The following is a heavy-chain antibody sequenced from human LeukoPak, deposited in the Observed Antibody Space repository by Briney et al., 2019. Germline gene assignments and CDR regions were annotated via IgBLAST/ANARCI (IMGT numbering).Heavy chain of an antibody. CDR3: ARDFSGASRIDY. D-gene: IGHD4/OR15-4a*01. Sequence: PGRSLRLSCAASGFTFSRYAMHWVRQPPGKGLEWVAVISNDGYNKYYADSVKGRFTISRDTSDNTLNLQMSSLRAKDTALYYCARDFSGASRIDYWGQGTLVTVSS. CDR2: ISNDGYNK. J-gene: IGHJ4*02. V-gene: IGHV3-30*04. CDR1: GFTFSRYA.